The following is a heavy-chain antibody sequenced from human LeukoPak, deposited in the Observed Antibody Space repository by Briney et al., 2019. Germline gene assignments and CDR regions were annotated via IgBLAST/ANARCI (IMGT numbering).Heavy chain of an antibody. CDR2: IYHTGTT. CDR3: ARHESYLNWFDP. Sequence: SETMSLTCTVSGGSFSGFYCSWIRHPPGKRLEWIGYIYHTGTTNYSPSLKSRVTISVDTSESQCSLKLNSVTAADTAVYHCARHESYLNWFDPWGQGTLVTVSS. V-gene: IGHV4-59*08. J-gene: IGHJ5*02. CDR1: GGSFSGFY.